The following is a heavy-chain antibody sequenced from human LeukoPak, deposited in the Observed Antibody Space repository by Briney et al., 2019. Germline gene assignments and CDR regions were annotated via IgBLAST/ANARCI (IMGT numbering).Heavy chain of an antibody. V-gene: IGHV4-34*01. D-gene: IGHD3-10*01. Sequence: KPSETLSLTCAVYGGSFSGYYWSWIRQPPGKGLEWIGEINHSGSTNYNPSLKSRVTISVDTSKNQFSLKLSSVTAADTAVYYCARHQRTYYYGSGSYYRRAFDIWGQGTMVTVSS. CDR3: ARHQRTYYYGSGSYYRRAFDI. J-gene: IGHJ3*02. CDR2: INHSGST. CDR1: GGSFSGYY.